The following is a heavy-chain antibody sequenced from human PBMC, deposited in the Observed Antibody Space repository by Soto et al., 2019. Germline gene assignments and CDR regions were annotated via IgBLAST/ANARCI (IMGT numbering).Heavy chain of an antibody. Sequence: EVQLVESGGGLAQPGVSLRLSCAASGFTFNNSWMTWIRQAPGKGLEWVANIKGDGSEKHFVDSVRGRVTISRDNAKNSLYQQMNSLRAEDTAVYYCVTDLIVRVSSLYYWGHGAVVTVSS. D-gene: IGHD1-26*01. CDR3: VTDLIVRVSSLYY. CDR2: IKGDGSEK. CDR1: GFTFNNSW. V-gene: IGHV3-7*03. J-gene: IGHJ4*01.